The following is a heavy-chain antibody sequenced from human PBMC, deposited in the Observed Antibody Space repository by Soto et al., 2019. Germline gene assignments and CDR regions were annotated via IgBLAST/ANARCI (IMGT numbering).Heavy chain of an antibody. J-gene: IGHJ6*02. Sequence: QVQLQESGPGLVKPSETLSLTCTVSGGSISSYYWSWIRQPPGKGLEWIGYIYYSGSTNYNPSLKSRVTISVDTSKNQFSLKLSSVTAADTAVYYCARGRGLEWYSYYYYGMDVWGQGTTVTVSS. D-gene: IGHD3-3*01. CDR2: IYYSGST. CDR1: GGSISSYY. V-gene: IGHV4-59*01. CDR3: ARGRGLEWYSYYYYGMDV.